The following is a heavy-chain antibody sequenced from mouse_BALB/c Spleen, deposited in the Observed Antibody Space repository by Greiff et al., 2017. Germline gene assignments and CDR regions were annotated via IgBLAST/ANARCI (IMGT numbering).Heavy chain of an antibody. CDR1: GFTFSDYY. J-gene: IGHJ3*01. D-gene: IGHD2-1*01. Sequence: DVKLVESGGGLVKPGGSLKLSCAASGFTFSDYYMYWVRQTPEKRLEWVATISDGGSYTYYPDSVKGRFTISRDNAKNNLYLQMSSLKSEDTAMYYCARDGNGNYEGFAYWGQGTLVTVSA. CDR2: ISDGGSYT. V-gene: IGHV5-4*02. CDR3: ARDGNGNYEGFAY.